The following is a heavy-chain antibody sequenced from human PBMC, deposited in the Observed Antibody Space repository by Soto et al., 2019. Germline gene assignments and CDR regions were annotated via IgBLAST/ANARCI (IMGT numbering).Heavy chain of an antibody. J-gene: IGHJ5*02. CDR2: IYYSGST. D-gene: IGHD3-10*01. V-gene: IGHV4-59*01. Sequence: PXATLSLICTVSGASISSYYWSWIRQPPGKGLEWIGYIYYSGSTNYNPSLKSRVTISVDTSKNQFSLKLSSVTAADTAVYYCARIDSYGSGSHFDPCGQRTLVTVSS. CDR3: ARIDSYGSGSHFDP. CDR1: GASISSYY.